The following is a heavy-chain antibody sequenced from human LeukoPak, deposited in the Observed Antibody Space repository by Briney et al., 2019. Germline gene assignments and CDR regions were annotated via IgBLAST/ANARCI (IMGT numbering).Heavy chain of an antibody. D-gene: IGHD3-10*01. CDR2: ISAY. CDR3: ARDQLRYYGSDTYYSDMDF. Sequence: ASVKVSCKASGYTFTSYAVAWVRQAPGQGLEGMGWISAYAQKFRGRVTMTTDTSTNTGYIELRSLRSDDTAVYFCARDQLRYYGSDTYYSDMDFWGQGTTVTVSS. V-gene: IGHV1-18*01. CDR1: GYTFTSYA. J-gene: IGHJ6*02.